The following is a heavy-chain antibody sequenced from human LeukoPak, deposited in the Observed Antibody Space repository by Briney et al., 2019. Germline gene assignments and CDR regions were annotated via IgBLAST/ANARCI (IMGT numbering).Heavy chain of an antibody. J-gene: IGHJ4*02. Sequence: VSAISSSGGSTYYADSVKGRFTISRDNSKNTLYLQMNSLRAEDTAVYYCAKGQTGEGYFDYWGQGTLVTVSS. V-gene: IGHV3-23*01. CDR2: ISSSGGST. D-gene: IGHD7-27*01. CDR3: AKGQTGEGYFDY.